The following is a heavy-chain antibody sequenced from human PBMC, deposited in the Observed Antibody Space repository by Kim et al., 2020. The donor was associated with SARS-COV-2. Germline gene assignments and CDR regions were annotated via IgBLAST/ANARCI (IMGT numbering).Heavy chain of an antibody. CDR3: ATVQSRYYYGMDV. Sequence: GESLKISCKGSGYSFTSYWIGWVRQMPGKGLEWMGIIYPGDSDTRYSPSFQGQVTISADKSISTAYLQWSSLKASDTAMYYCATVQSRYYYGMDVWGQGTTVTVSS. D-gene: IGHD6-6*01. CDR1: GYSFTSYW. V-gene: IGHV5-51*01. J-gene: IGHJ6*02. CDR2: IYPGDSDT.